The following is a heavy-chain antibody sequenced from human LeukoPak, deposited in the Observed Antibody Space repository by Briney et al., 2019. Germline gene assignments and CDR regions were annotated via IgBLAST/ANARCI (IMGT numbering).Heavy chain of an antibody. CDR3: AREDPGERGSYRPLDY. V-gene: IGHV4-34*01. J-gene: IGHJ4*02. CDR1: SGSFSGYY. D-gene: IGHD3-16*02. CDR2: INHSGST. Sequence: PSETLSLTCAVYSGSFSGYYWSWIRQPPGKGLEWIGEINHSGSTNYNPSLKSRVTISVDTSKNQFSLKLSSVTAADTAVYYCAREDPGERGSYRPLDYWGQGTLVTVSS.